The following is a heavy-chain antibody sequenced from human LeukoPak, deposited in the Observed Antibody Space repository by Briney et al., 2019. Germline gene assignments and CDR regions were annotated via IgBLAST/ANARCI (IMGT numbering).Heavy chain of an antibody. CDR3: ARGGSSSWYVDNFDY. Sequence: ASVKVSCKASGGTFSSYAISWVRQAPGQGLEWMGGIIPIFGTANYAQKFQGRVTMTRNTSISTAYMELSSLRSEDTAVYYCARGGSSSWYVDNFDYWGQGTLVTVSS. D-gene: IGHD6-13*01. V-gene: IGHV1-69*05. CDR1: GGTFSSYA. CDR2: IIPIFGTA. J-gene: IGHJ4*02.